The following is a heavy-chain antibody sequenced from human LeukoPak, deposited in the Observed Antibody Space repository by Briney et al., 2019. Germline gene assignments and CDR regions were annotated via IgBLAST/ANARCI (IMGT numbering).Heavy chain of an antibody. V-gene: IGHV4-34*01. CDR2: INHSGST. J-gene: IGHJ4*02. D-gene: IGHD3-10*01. Sequence: SETLSLTCAVYGGSFSGYYWSWIRQPPGKGLEWIGEINHSGSTNYNPSLKSRVTISVDTSKNQFSLKLSSVTAADTAVYYCARGRHYYGPGIYGYWGQGTLVTVSS. CDR3: ARGRHYYGPGIYGY. CDR1: GGSFSGYY.